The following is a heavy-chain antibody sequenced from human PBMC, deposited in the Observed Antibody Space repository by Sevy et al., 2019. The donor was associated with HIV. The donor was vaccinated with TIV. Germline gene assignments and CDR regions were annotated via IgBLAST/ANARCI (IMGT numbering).Heavy chain of an antibody. V-gene: IGHV3-30*18. CDR1: GIIFTSSG. D-gene: IGHD3-9*01. J-gene: IGHJ6*02. Sequence: GESLRISCVVSGIIFTSSGMHWVRQAPGKGLEWVAVISYHGRDKFYADSVKGRFTISRDNSKNILYLQMNGLRIEDTAVYYCAKDFTGYNGMDVWGQGTMVTVS. CDR2: ISYHGRDK. CDR3: AKDFTGYNGMDV.